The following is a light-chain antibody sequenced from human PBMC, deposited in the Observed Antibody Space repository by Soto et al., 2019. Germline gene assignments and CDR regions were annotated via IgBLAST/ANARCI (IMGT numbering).Light chain of an antibody. CDR3: QQCYSTPVT. CDR1: QRISIS. Sequence: IHMTNSPSSLCASLGDIVTITFGASQRISISLNWYQQKPGKAPKLLIYAASSLQSGVPSRFSGSGSGADFNLTISSLQPEDFATYYCQQCYSTPVTFGQGTKVDIK. CDR2: AAS. V-gene: IGKV1-39*01. J-gene: IGKJ1*01.